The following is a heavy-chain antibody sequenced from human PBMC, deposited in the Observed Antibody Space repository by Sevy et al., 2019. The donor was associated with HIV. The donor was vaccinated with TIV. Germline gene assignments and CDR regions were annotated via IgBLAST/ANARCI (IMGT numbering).Heavy chain of an antibody. CDR2: INAYDGHT. V-gene: IGHV1-18*01. CDR1: GYTFTSYG. CDR3: ARARGGNFGDF. J-gene: IGHJ4*02. D-gene: IGHD1-7*01. Sequence: ASVKVSCKASGYTFTSYGITWVRQAPRQGLEWMGWINAYDGHTNYGQKFQGRVTMTTDTSTSTAYMELRSLRSDDTAVYYCARARGGNFGDFWGQGTLVTVSS.